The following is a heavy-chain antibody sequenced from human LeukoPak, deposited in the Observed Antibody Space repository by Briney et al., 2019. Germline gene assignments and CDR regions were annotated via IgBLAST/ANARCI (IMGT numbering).Heavy chain of an antibody. CDR1: GFTFSSYA. CDR3: AKSGFEWELYFDY. V-gene: IGHV3-23*01. D-gene: IGHD1-26*01. Sequence: GGSLRLSWAASGFTFSSYAMSWVRQAPGEGLGWVSAISGSGGSTYYADSVKGRFTISRDNSKNTLYLQMNSLRAEDTAVYYCAKSGFEWELYFDYWGQGTLVTVPS. CDR2: ISGSGGST. J-gene: IGHJ4*02.